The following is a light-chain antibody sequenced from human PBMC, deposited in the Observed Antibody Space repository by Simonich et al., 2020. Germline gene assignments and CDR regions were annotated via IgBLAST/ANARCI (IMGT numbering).Light chain of an antibody. CDR3: QQYYSTPPWT. Sequence: DIVMTQSPDSLAVSLGERATINCKSSQSVLYTSNNKNYLAWYPQKPGKPPKLLIYWAPTRESGVPDRFSGSGSGTDFTLTISSLQAEDVAVYYCQQYYSTPPWTFGQGTKVEIK. V-gene: IGKV4-1*01. J-gene: IGKJ1*01. CDR2: WAP. CDR1: QSVLYTSNNKNY.